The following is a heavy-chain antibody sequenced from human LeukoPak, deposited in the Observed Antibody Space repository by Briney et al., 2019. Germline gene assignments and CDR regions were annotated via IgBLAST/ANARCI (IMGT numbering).Heavy chain of an antibody. CDR2: IYYSGST. D-gene: IGHD3-3*01. CDR1: GGSISSYY. J-gene: IGHJ4*02. CDR3: ARVKSRGQILRFLGEDPYYFDY. V-gene: IGHV4-59*01. Sequence: SETLSLTCTVSGGSISSYYWSWIRQPPGKGLEWIGYIYYSGSTNYNPSLKSRVTISVDTSKNQFSLKLSSVTAADTAVYYCARVKSRGQILRFLGEDPYYFDYWGQGTLVTVSS.